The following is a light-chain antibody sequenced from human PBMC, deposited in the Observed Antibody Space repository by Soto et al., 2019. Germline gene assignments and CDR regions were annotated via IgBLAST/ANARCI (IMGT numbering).Light chain of an antibody. Sequence: EIVMTQSPVTLSVSPGERATLSCRASQSVTSYLAWYQQRPGQAPRLLINDASRRATGIPDRFSGSGSGADFTLTISSLEPEDFAVYYCQQRSSWPITFGQGTRLEI. CDR3: QQRSSWPIT. CDR2: DAS. CDR1: QSVTSY. V-gene: IGKV3-11*01. J-gene: IGKJ5*01.